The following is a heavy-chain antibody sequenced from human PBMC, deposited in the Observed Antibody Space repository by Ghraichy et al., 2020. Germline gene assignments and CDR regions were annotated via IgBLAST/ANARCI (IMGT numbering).Heavy chain of an antibody. D-gene: IGHD3-22*01. Sequence: GGSLRLSCAASGFTFSSYSMNWVRQAPGKGLEWVSSISSSSSYIYYADSVKGRFTISRDNAKNSLYLQMNSLRAEDTAVYYCARDFLVAVSNAFDIWGQGTMVTVSS. CDR2: ISSSSSYI. V-gene: IGHV3-21*01. J-gene: IGHJ3*02. CDR1: GFTFSSYS. CDR3: ARDFLVAVSNAFDI.